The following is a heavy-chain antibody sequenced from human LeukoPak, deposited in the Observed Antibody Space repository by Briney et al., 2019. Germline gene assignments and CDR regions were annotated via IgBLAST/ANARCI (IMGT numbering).Heavy chain of an antibody. Sequence: PSQTLSLTCTVSGGSLSSGDYYWSWIRQPPGKGLEWIGYIYYSGSTNYNPSLKSRDTISVDTSKNQFSLKLSSVTAADTAVYYCARCTMVRGVADWGQGTLVTVSS. J-gene: IGHJ4*02. CDR3: ARCTMVRGVAD. CDR2: IYYSGST. V-gene: IGHV4-61*08. D-gene: IGHD3-10*01. CDR1: GGSLSSGDYY.